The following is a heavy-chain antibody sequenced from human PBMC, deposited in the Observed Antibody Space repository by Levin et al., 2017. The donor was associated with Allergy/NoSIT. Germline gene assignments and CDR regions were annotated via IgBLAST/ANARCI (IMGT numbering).Heavy chain of an antibody. Sequence: PGGSLRLSCAASGFTFSSYGMHWVRQAPGKGLEWVAVISYDGSNKYYADSVKGRFTISRDNSKNTLYLQMNSLRAEDTAVYYCAKAEDILTGGDAFDIWGQGTMVTVSS. CDR2: ISYDGSNK. V-gene: IGHV3-30*18. CDR1: GFTFSSYG. D-gene: IGHD3-9*01. CDR3: AKAEDILTGGDAFDI. J-gene: IGHJ3*02.